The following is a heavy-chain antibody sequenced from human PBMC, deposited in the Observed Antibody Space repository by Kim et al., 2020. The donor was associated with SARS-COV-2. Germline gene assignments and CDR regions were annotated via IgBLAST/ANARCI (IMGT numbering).Heavy chain of an antibody. CDR3: TSVPGTTLAFWDAFV. CDR1: GFTFSDSA. J-gene: IGHJ3*02. D-gene: IGHD1-1*01. V-gene: IGHV3-73*01. CDR2: IRSKANGYAT. Sequence: GGSLRLSCAVSGFTFSDSAIHWVRRASGKGLEWVGRIRSKANGYATAYGASVRGRFTISRDDSRNTAYLQMNSLKTEDTAVYYCTSVPGTTLAFWDAFV.